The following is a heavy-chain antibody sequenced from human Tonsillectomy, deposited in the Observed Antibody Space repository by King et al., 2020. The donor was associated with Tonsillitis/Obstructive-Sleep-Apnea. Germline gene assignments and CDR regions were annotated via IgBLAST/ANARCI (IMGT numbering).Heavy chain of an antibody. Sequence: VQLVESGAEVKKPGESLRISCKASGYSVPSFWINWVRQMPGKGLEWMGRIDPSDSYTNYSPSFQGHVTISADKSINTAYLQWSGLKASDTAMYYCAGGGDLDYGMDVWGQGTTVTVSS. CDR1: GYSVPSFW. D-gene: IGHD2-21*01. CDR3: AGGGDLDYGMDV. V-gene: IGHV5-10-1*03. J-gene: IGHJ6*02. CDR2: IDPSDSYT.